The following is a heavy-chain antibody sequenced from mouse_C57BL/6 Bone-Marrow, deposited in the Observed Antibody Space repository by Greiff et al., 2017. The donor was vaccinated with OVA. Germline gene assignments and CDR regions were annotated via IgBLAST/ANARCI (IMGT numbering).Heavy chain of an antibody. CDR3: ARWDYYGSRGGYYFDY. J-gene: IGHJ2*01. D-gene: IGHD1-1*01. V-gene: IGHV1-69*01. CDR1: GYTFTSYW. Sequence: QVQLKQSGAELVMPGASVKLSCKASGYTFTSYWMHWVKQRPGQGLEWIGEIDPSDSYTNYNQKFKGKSTLTVDKSSSTAYMQLSSLTSEDSAVYYCARWDYYGSRGGYYFDYWGQGTTLTVSS. CDR2: IDPSDSYT.